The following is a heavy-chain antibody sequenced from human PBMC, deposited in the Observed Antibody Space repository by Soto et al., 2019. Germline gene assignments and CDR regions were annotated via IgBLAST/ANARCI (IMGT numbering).Heavy chain of an antibody. J-gene: IGHJ4*02. D-gene: IGHD3-10*01. CDR1: GYSFTSYW. V-gene: IGHV5-10-1*01. CDR3: ASSSRSRKAGDYYFDY. CDR2: IDPGDSYT. Sequence: PGESLKISCKGSGYSFTSYWITWVRQMPEKGLEWMGKIDPGDSYTSYSPSFQGHVTVSADRSISTAYLQWSSLKASDTAMYYCASSSRSRKAGDYYFDYWGQGTLVTVSS.